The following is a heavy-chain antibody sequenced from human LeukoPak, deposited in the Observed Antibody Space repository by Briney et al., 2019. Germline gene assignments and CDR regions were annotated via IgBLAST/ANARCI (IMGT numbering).Heavy chain of an antibody. CDR1: GGAFSSYA. Sequence: GASVKVSCKASGGAFSSYAISWVRQAPGQGLEWMGRIIPILGIANYAQKFQGRVTITADKSTSTAYMELSSLRSEDTAVYYCARDLTQYYYGSGSYYNDAFDIWGQGTMVTVSS. V-gene: IGHV1-69*04. CDR3: ARDLTQYYYGSGSYYNDAFDI. D-gene: IGHD3-10*01. J-gene: IGHJ3*02. CDR2: IIPILGIA.